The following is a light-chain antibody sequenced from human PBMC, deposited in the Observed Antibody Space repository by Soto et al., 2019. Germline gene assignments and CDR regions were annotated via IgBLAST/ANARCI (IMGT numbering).Light chain of an antibody. J-gene: IGKJ1*01. Sequence: EIVLTQSPATVSLSPGERATLSCRASRSVGVYFAWYQQKPGQAPRLLIYDASNRATGIPARFSGSGFGTDFTLTISSLEPEDSAVYYCQQRVTWPWTFGRGTKLAIK. CDR3: QQRVTWPWT. CDR2: DAS. V-gene: IGKV3-11*01. CDR1: RSVGVY.